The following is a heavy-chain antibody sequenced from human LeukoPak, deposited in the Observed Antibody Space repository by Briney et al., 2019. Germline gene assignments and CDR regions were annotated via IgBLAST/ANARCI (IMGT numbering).Heavy chain of an antibody. CDR1: GGSISSNY. CDR3: ARHLSSGPYGMDV. CDR2: IYNSGST. Sequence: SETLSLTCSVSGGSISSNYWSWIRQPPGKGLEWIGYIYNSGSTTYNPSLKSRVTISVDTSKNQFSLKLSSVTAADTAVYYCARHLSSGPYGMDVWGQGTTVTVSS. J-gene: IGHJ6*02. D-gene: IGHD3-10*01. V-gene: IGHV4-59*08.